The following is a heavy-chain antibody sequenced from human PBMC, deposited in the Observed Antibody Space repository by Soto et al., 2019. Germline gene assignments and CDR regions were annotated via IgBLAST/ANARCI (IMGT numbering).Heavy chain of an antibody. V-gene: IGHV4-39*01. CDR3: ASDSSGYYSFDY. CDR2: MYYSGST. J-gene: IGHJ4*02. D-gene: IGHD3-22*01. CDR1: GGSISSSSYY. Sequence: QLQLPESGPGLVKPSETLSLTCTVSGGSISSSSYYWGWIRQPPGKGLEWIGNMYYSGSTYYNPSLKSRVTISVDTSKNQFSLKLSSVTAADTSVYYCASDSSGYYSFDYWGQGTLVTVSS.